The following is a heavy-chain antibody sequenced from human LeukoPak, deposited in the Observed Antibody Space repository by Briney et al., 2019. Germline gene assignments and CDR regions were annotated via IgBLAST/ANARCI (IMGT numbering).Heavy chain of an antibody. Sequence: GGSLRLSCAASGFTFSSHWMSSVRQAPGKGLEWVAIINQDESERYYVDSVKGRFTISRDNAKNSLFLRMNSLRGDDTAVYYCARDYGVVGAPRDYWGQGTLVTVSS. D-gene: IGHD1-26*01. CDR3: ARDYGVVGAPRDY. J-gene: IGHJ4*02. V-gene: IGHV3-7*01. CDR1: GFTFSSHW. CDR2: INQDESER.